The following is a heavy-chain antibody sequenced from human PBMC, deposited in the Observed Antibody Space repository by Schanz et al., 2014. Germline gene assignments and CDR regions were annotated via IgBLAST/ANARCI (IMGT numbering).Heavy chain of an antibody. D-gene: IGHD2-21*02. CDR3: ARPSDSSWYMDV. J-gene: IGHJ6*03. Sequence: VQLVESGGDLVKPGGSLRLSCEASGFTFSNYGMNWVRQAPEKGLEWVSYISSSSSYISYADSVKGRFTISRDNAKNSLYLQMNSLRAEDTAVYYCARPSDSSWYMDVWGKGTTVTGSS. CDR1: GFTFSNYG. CDR2: ISSSSSYI. V-gene: IGHV3-21*05.